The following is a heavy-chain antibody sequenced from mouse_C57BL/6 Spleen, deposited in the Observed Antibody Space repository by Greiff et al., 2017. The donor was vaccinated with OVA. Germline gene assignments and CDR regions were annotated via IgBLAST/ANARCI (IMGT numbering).Heavy chain of an antibody. CDR1: GFTFSDAW. CDR2: IRNKANNHAT. D-gene: IGHD1-1*01. J-gene: IGHJ2*01. CDR3: TRTRGSSYYFDY. Sequence: DVQLVESGGGLVQPGGSMKLSCAASGFTFSDAWMDWVRQSPEKGLEWVAEIRNKANNHATYYAESVKGRFTISRDDSKSSVYLQMNSLRAQDTGIYYGTRTRGSSYYFDYWGQGTTLTVSS. V-gene: IGHV6-6*01.